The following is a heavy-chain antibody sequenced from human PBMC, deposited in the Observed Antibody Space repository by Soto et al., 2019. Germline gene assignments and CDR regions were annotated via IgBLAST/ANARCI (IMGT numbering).Heavy chain of an antibody. CDR2: INHSGST. Sequence: QVQLQQWGAGLLKPSETLSLTCAVYGGSFSGYYWSWIRQPPGKGLEWIGEINHSGSTNYNPSLKSRVTISVDTSKNQFFLKLSSVTAADTAVYYCARGRLITIGGFFDYWGQGTLVTVSS. V-gene: IGHV4-34*01. D-gene: IGHD3-16*01. CDR1: GGSFSGYY. CDR3: ARGRLITIGGFFDY. J-gene: IGHJ4*02.